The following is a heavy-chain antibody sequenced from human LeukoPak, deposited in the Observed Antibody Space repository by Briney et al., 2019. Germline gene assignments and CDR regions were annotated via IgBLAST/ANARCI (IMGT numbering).Heavy chain of an antibody. D-gene: IGHD5-12*01. J-gene: IGHJ4*02. CDR3: ARDAGHSGYDLLDY. Sequence: PGGSLRLSCAASGFTFSTSWMSWVRQAPGEGQEWVATIKHDGTEKYYADFVKGRFTISRDNAKNSLFLQMDSLRAEDTAVYYCARDAGHSGYDLLDYWGQGTLVTVSS. CDR2: IKHDGTEK. CDR1: GFTFSTSW. V-gene: IGHV3-7*01.